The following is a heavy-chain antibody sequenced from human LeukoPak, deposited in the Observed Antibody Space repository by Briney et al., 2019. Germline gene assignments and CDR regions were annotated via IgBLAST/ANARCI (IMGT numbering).Heavy chain of an antibody. J-gene: IGHJ4*02. Sequence: GGSLRLSCAASGFTFSYYAMHWVRQAPGKGLEWVAVISYDGSNEYYADSVKGRFTISRDNFKNTLSLQMNTLRPEDTAVYYCARPIDNGSGSYYFDYWGQGTLVTVSS. CDR1: GFTFSYYA. D-gene: IGHD3-10*01. V-gene: IGHV3-30-3*01. CDR3: ARPIDNGSGSYYFDY. CDR2: ISYDGSNE.